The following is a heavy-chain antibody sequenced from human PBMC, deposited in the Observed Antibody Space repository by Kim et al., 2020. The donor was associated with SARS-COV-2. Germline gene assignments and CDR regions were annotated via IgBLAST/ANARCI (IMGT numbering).Heavy chain of an antibody. D-gene: IGHD3-3*01. CDR1: GGSISSSDYY. CDR3: ARGIFGVVIIPYYYYYMDV. Sequence: SETLSLTGTVSGGSISSSDYYWDWIRQPPGKGLEWIGSISYSGRTYYNPSLKSRVTISVDTSKNQISLKLSSVTAADTGVYYCARGIFGVVIIPYYYYYMDVWGKGTTVPVTS. V-gene: IGHV4-39*01. J-gene: IGHJ6*03. CDR2: ISYSGRT.